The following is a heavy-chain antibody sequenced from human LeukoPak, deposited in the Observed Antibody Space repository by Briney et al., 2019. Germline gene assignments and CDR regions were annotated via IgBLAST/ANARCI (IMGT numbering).Heavy chain of an antibody. CDR1: GGSISSYY. CDR3: AKDLRGSGSYSAFDI. J-gene: IGHJ3*02. V-gene: IGHV4-4*07. D-gene: IGHD3-10*01. CDR2: IYTSGST. Sequence: PSETLSLTCTVSGGSISSYYWSWIRQPAGKGLEWIGRIYTSGSTNYNPSLKSRATMSVDTSKNQFSLKLSSVAAADTAVYYCAKDLRGSGSYSAFDIWGQGTMVTVSS.